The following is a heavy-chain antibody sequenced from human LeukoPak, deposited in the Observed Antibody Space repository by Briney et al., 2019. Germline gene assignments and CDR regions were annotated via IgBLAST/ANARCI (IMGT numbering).Heavy chain of an antibody. CDR2: INPNSGGT. CDR1: GYTFTGYY. V-gene: IGHV1-2*02. D-gene: IGHD4-17*01. CDR3: RTDRYGDYGDYIDY. Sequence: ASVKVSCKASGYTFTGYYMHWVRQAPGQGLEWMGWINPNSGGTNYAQKFQGRVTMTRDTSISTAYMELSRLRSDDTAVYYCRTDRYGDYGDYIDYWGQGTLVTASS. J-gene: IGHJ4*02.